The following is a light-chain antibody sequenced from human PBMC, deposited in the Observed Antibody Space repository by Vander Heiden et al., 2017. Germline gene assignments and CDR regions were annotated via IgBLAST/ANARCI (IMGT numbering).Light chain of an antibody. Sequence: DIVVTQSPDALAVSLGERATINCKSSQSVLYSFNNKNHLAWYQQNPGQPPKLLIYWASTRDYGVPDTSTGRGSETDFSLTNISRQAEDAAVYYCQHDYDTITFGQGIQLEI. CDR2: WAS. J-gene: IGKJ5*01. CDR1: QSVLYSFNNKNH. V-gene: IGKV4-1*01. CDR3: QHDYDTIT.